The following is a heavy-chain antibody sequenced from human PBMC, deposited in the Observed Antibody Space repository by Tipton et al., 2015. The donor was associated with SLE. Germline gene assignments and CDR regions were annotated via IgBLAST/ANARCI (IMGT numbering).Heavy chain of an antibody. CDR2: ISRSDGST. V-gene: IGHV3-23*01. CDR1: GFSFSSFA. Sequence: GSLRLSCAASGFSFSSFAMSWVRQAPGRGLEWVSAISRSDGSTYFADSVKGRFTISRDNSKNTLYLQMNSLRAEDTAVYYCATHGSGSLGDYWGQGTLVTVSS. CDR3: ATHGSGSLGDY. D-gene: IGHD3-10*01. J-gene: IGHJ4*02.